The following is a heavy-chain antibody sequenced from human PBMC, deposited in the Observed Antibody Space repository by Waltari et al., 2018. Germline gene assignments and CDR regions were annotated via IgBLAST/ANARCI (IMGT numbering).Heavy chain of an antibody. CDR1: GGTFGSYA. D-gene: IGHD3-10*01. Sequence: QVQLVQSGAEVKKPGSSVKVSCKASGGTFGSYAISWVRQAPGQGLEWMGGISPMFGRTNSTQNFQDRVKITADESTSIAYRELSGLRFDDTAVYFCARGGGRGGSFSFHMDVWGKGTTVTISS. V-gene: IGHV1-69*12. CDR2: ISPMFGRT. CDR3: ARGGGRGGSFSFHMDV. J-gene: IGHJ6*03.